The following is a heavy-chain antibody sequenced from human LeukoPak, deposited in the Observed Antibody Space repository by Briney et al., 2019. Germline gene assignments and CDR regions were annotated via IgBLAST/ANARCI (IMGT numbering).Heavy chain of an antibody. D-gene: IGHD1-1*01. CDR3: AKAPTGIDTGPWRFMDV. J-gene: IGHJ6*03. V-gene: IGHV1-69*05. CDR1: GGTLSSYA. Sequence: SVKVSCKASGGTLSSYAISWVRQAPGQGLEWMGRIIPIFGTANYAQEFQGRVTITTDESTSTAYMELSSLRSEDTAVYYCAKAPTGIDTGPWRFMDVWGKGTTVTVSS. CDR2: IIPIFGTA.